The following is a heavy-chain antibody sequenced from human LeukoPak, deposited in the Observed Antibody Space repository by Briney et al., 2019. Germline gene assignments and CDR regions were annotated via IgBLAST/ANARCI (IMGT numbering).Heavy chain of an antibody. CDR1: GFIFSNYT. J-gene: IGHJ4*02. CDR2: ITGSGGTT. Sequence: SGGPLRPSCAAPGFIFSNYTMSWVRQAPGKGLEWVSTITGSGGTTYYADSVKGRFTTSRDNSRNTLYLQMNSLRAEDTAVYYCAEEVGSTYPTFDYWGQGTLVTVSS. D-gene: IGHD1-26*01. V-gene: IGHV3-23*01. CDR3: AEEVGSTYPTFDY.